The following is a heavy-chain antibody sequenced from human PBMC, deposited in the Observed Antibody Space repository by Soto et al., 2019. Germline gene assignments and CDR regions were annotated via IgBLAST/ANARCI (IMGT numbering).Heavy chain of an antibody. CDR2: IYDSGTT. CDR1: GGSFSRGYW. V-gene: IGHV4-4*02. Sequence: QVQLQESGPGLVKPSGTPSLTCGVSGGSFSRGYWWSWVRQPPGKGLEWIGEIYDSGTTNYSPSLKSRVTISVDKSKNQFSLRLTSVSAADTALYYCARGGGLNTRWYEGGFDSWGQGTLVTVSS. CDR3: ARGGGLNTRWYEGGFDS. D-gene: IGHD6-13*01. J-gene: IGHJ4*02.